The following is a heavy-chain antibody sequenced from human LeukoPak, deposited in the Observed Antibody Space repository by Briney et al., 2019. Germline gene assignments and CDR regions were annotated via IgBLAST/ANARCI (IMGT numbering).Heavy chain of an antibody. CDR2: ISSSSSTI. D-gene: IGHD5-18*01. Sequence: PGGALRLSCAASGFPFSSYSLKWGRPAPGKGLGWVSYISSSSSTIYYADSVKGRFTISRDNAKNSLYLQMNSLRAEDTAVYYCARDSESDVDTARDWGQGTLVTVSS. CDR3: ARDSESDVDTARD. J-gene: IGHJ4*02. V-gene: IGHV3-48*01. CDR1: GFPFSSYS.